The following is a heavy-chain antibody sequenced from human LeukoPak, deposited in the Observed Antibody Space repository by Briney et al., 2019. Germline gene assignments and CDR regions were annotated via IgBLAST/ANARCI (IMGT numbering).Heavy chain of an antibody. V-gene: IGHV4-34*01. CDR3: AREGERQEGRITIFGVAQGPFDY. CDR1: GGSFSGYY. D-gene: IGHD3-3*01. CDR2: INHSGST. J-gene: IGHJ4*02. Sequence: TSETLSLTCAVYGGSFSGYYWSWIRQPPGKGLEWIGEINHSGSTNYNPSLKSRVTISVDTSKNQFSLKLSSVTAADTAVYYCAREGERQEGRITIFGVAQGPFDYWGQGTLVTVSS.